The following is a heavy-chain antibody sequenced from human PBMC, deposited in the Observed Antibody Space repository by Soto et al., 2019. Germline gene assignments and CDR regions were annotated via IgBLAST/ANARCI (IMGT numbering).Heavy chain of an antibody. CDR1: GGSISSSNYH. Sequence: QLQLQESGPGLVKPSETLSLTCTVSGGSISSSNYHWGWIRQPPGKGLEWIGSMYYSGSTYYNPSIKSRVTISVDTSKNQFSLKLTSVTAADTAVYPCARHVGNSPPGSWGQGTLVTVSS. CDR2: MYYSGST. CDR3: ARHVGNSPPGS. J-gene: IGHJ4*02. D-gene: IGHD1-26*01. V-gene: IGHV4-39*01.